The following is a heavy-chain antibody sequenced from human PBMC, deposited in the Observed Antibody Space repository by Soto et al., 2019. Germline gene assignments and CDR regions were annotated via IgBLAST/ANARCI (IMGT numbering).Heavy chain of an antibody. CDR3: ARGQGDCSGGSCYGEFDY. CDR1: GFTFSSYD. D-gene: IGHD2-15*01. CDR2: IGTAGDT. J-gene: IGHJ4*02. V-gene: IGHV3-13*01. Sequence: QPGGSLRLSCAASGFTFSSYDMHWVRQATGKGLEWVSAIGTAGDTYYPGSVKGRFTISRENAKNSLYLQMNSLRAGDTAVYYCARGQGDCSGGSCYGEFDYWGQGTLVTVSS.